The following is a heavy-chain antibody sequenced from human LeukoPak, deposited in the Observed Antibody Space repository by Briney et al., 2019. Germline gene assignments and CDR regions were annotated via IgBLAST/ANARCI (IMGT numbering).Heavy chain of an antibody. J-gene: IGHJ3*02. Sequence: SETLSLTCTVSGGSISSSGFYWGWLRQPPGKGLEWIGNFYDSGSTYYNPSLKSRVTISVDTSKNQFSLKLSSVTAADTAVYYCARISGSYFHDAFDIWGQGTMVTVSS. CDR3: ARISGSYFHDAFDI. CDR2: FYDSGST. CDR1: GGSISSSGFY. V-gene: IGHV4-39*07. D-gene: IGHD3-10*01.